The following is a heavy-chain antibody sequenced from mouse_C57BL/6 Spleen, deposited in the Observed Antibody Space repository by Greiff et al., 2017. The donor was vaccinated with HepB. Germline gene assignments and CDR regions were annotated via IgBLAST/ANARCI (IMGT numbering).Heavy chain of an antibody. CDR1: GYTFTSYW. D-gene: IGHD2-1*01. Sequence: VQLQQSGAELAKPGASVKLSCKASGYTFTSYWMPWVKQRPGQGLEWIGYINPSSGYTKYNQKFKDKATLTADKSSSTAYMQLSSLTYEDSAVYYCARRGNGNYVGGDYWGQGTTLTVSS. CDR2: INPSSGYT. CDR3: ARRGNGNYVGGDY. V-gene: IGHV1-7*01. J-gene: IGHJ2*01.